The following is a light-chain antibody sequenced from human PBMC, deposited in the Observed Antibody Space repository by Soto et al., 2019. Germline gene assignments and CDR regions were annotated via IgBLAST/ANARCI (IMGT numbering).Light chain of an antibody. V-gene: IGLV2-8*01. CDR2: DVS. J-gene: IGLJ1*01. Sequence: PGQSVTISCTGTSSDIGGYNSVSWYQQHPGKAPKVMIYDVSKRPSGVPDRFSGSKSGNTASLTVSALQAEDEADYYCSSYTDRNNLVFGTGTKVTVL. CDR1: SSDIGGYNS. CDR3: SSYTDRNNLV.